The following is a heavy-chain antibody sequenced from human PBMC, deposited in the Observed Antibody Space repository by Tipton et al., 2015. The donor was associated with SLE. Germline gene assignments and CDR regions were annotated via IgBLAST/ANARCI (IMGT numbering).Heavy chain of an antibody. V-gene: IGHV4-30-4*01. D-gene: IGHD4-17*01. CDR3: VRETDYGESYDAFDI. Sequence: TLSLTCTVSGGSISSDDSYWTWIRQPPGKGLEWIGYIYYSGSTFYNPSLKSRITMSVDTSQNQFSLRLTPVTAADTAVYYCVRETDYGESYDAFDIWGQGTMVTVSS. J-gene: IGHJ3*02. CDR1: GGSISSDDSY. CDR2: IYYSGST.